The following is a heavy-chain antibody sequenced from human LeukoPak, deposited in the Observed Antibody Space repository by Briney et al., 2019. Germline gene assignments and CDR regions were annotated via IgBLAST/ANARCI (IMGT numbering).Heavy chain of an antibody. CDR3: ARDKGDYDTSGSLFIF. Sequence: GGSLRLSCAASGFTFSRYWMSWVRQAPRKGLEWVANIKQDGSETYYVDSMKGRFTISRDNAKNSLYLQMNSLRAEDTAVYYCARDKGDYDTSGSLFIFGGQGTLVTVSP. V-gene: IGHV3-7*03. CDR2: IKQDGSET. CDR1: GFTFSRYW. J-gene: IGHJ4*02. D-gene: IGHD3-22*01.